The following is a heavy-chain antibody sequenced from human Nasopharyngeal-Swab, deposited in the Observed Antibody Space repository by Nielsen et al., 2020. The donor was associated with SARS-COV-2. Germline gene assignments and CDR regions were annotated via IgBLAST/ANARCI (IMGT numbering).Heavy chain of an antibody. CDR1: GFTFSSYA. Sequence: GGSLRLSCAASGFTFSSYAMHWVRQAPGKGLEWLAVIWYDGSNKYYADSVKGRFTISRDNSKNTLYLQMNSLRAEDTAVYYCASGYHYYYYYYDMDVWGQGTTVTVSS. CDR2: IWYDGSNK. CDR3: ASGYHYYYYYYDMDV. D-gene: IGHD5-18*01. V-gene: IGHV3-33*01. J-gene: IGHJ6*02.